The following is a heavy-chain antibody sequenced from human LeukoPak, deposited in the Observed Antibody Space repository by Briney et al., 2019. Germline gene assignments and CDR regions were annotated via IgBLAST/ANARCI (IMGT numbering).Heavy chain of an antibody. D-gene: IGHD3-22*01. J-gene: IGHJ4*02. V-gene: IGHV3-7*01. Sequence: GGSLRLSCAASGFTLSSYWMSWVRQAPGKGLEWVANIKQDGSEKFYVDSVKGRFTISRDNAKNSLYLQMNSLRAEDTAVYYCAREGYYYDSSGYYFDYWGQGTLVTVSS. CDR1: GFTLSSYW. CDR2: IKQDGSEK. CDR3: AREGYYYDSSGYYFDY.